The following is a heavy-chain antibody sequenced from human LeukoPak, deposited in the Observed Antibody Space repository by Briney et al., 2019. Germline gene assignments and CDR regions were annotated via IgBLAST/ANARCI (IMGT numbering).Heavy chain of an antibody. J-gene: IGHJ3*02. V-gene: IGHV4-4*09. D-gene: IGHD3-22*01. CDR2: IYTSGST. CDR1: GGSISSYY. CDR3: ARRRGDYYDSSRYYRAAFDI. Sequence: SETLSLTCTVSGGSISSYYWSWIRQPPGKGLEWIGYIYTSGSTNYNPSLKSRVTISVDTSKNQFSLKLSSVTAADTAVYYCARRRGDYYDSSRYYRAAFDIWGQGTMVTVSS.